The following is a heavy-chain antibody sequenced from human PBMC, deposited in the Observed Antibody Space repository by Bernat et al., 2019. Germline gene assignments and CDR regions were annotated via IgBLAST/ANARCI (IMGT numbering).Heavy chain of an antibody. CDR2: IYYSGST. CDR1: GGSISSGGYY. V-gene: IGHV4-31*03. J-gene: IGHJ6*02. CDR3: ARDQHYNILTGYFWGMDV. Sequence: QVQLQESGPGLVKPSQTLSLTCTVSGGSISSGGYYWSWIRQHPGKGLEWIGYIYYSGSTSYNPSLKSRVNISVDTPMNQFSLKLSSVTAADTAVYYCARDQHYNILTGYFWGMDVWGQGTTVTVSS. D-gene: IGHD3-9*01.